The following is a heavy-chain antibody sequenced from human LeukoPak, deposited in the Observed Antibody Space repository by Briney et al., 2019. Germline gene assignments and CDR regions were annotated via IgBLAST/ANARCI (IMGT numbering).Heavy chain of an antibody. J-gene: IGHJ1*01. D-gene: IGHD6-13*01. CDR2: ISSSGSTI. CDR1: GFTFSSYE. V-gene: IGHV3-48*03. CDR3: ASPSYSSWYWGYFQH. Sequence: QPGGSLRLSCAASGFTFSSYEMNWVRQAPGKGLEWVSYISSSGSTIYYADSVKGRFTTSRDNAKNSLYLQMNSLRAEDTAVYYCASPSYSSWYWGYFQHWGQGTLVTVSS.